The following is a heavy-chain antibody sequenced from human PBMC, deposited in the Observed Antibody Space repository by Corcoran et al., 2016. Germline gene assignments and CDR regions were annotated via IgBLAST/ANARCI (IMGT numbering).Heavy chain of an antibody. J-gene: IGHJ4*02. D-gene: IGHD3-9*01. CDR2: INHSGST. V-gene: IGHV4-34*01. CDR3: ARGKRNYDILTGYSH. Sequence: QVQLQQWGAGLLKPSETLSLTCAVYGGSFSGYYWSWIRQPPGKGLDWIGEINHSGSTNYKPSLKSRVTISVDTSKNQFSLKLSSVTASDTAVYYCARGKRNYDILTGYSHWGQGTLVTVSS. CDR1: GGSFSGYY.